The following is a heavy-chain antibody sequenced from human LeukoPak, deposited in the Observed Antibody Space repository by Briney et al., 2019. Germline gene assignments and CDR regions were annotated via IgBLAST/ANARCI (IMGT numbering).Heavy chain of an antibody. CDR1: GGTFSSYT. CDR2: IIPILGIA. CDR3: ARDVPYCGGDCYSGYYYYGMDV. J-gene: IGHJ6*02. D-gene: IGHD2-21*02. Sequence: ASVKVSCKASGGTFSSYTISWVRQAPGQGLEWMGRIIPILGIANYAQKFQGRVTTTADKSTSTAYMELSSLRSEDTAVYYCARDVPYCGGDCYSGYYYYGMDVWGQGTTVTVSS. V-gene: IGHV1-69*04.